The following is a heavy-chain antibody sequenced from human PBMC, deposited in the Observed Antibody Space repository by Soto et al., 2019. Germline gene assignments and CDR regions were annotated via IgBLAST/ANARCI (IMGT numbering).Heavy chain of an antibody. V-gene: IGHV3-74*01. CDR2: INSDGSST. D-gene: IGHD6-19*01. CDR1: GFTFSSYW. Sequence: PGGSLRLSCAASGFTFSSYWMHWVRQAPGKGLVWVSRINSDGSSTSYADSVKGRFTISRDNAKNTLYLQMNSLRAEDTAVYYCARFQAHQWQVPSVAYYYYYGMDVWGQGTTVTVSS. CDR3: ARFQAHQWQVPSVAYYYYYGMDV. J-gene: IGHJ6*02.